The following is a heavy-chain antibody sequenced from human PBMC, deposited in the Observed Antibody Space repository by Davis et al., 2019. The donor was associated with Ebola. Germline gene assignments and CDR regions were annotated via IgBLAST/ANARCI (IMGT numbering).Heavy chain of an antibody. V-gene: IGHV1-46*01. CDR1: GYTFTSYY. D-gene: IGHD2/OR15-2a*01. J-gene: IGHJ5*02. CDR2: INPSGGST. Sequence: ASVKVSCKASGYTFTSYYMHWVRQAPGKGLEWMGIINPSGGSTSYAQKFQGRVTMTRDTSTSTVYMELSSLRSEDTAVYYCARRSRPPYLWFDPWGQGTLVTASS. CDR3: ARRSRPPYLWFDP.